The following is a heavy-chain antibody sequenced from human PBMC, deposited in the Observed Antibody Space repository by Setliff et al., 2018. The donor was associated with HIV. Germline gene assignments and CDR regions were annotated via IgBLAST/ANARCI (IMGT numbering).Heavy chain of an antibody. V-gene: IGHV3-9*01. CDR3: ARGQVGYSYFDF. CDR1: GFTFDDYA. CDR2: ISWNSGSI. Sequence: GGSLRLSCAASGFTFDDYAMHWVRQAPGKGLEWVSGISWNSGSIGYADSVKGRFTISRDNAKNTLYLQMNSLRAEDTAVYYCARGQVGYSYFDFWGQGALVTVSS. J-gene: IGHJ4*02. D-gene: IGHD1-26*01.